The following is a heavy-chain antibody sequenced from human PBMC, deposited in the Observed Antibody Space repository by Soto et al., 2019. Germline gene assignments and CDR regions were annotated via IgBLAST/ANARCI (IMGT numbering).Heavy chain of an antibody. J-gene: IGHJ5*02. CDR2: IYYSGST. V-gene: IGHV4-31*03. CDR1: GASMSSGGYY. CDR3: AIDRHNNVFDP. Sequence: QVQLQESGPGLVKPSQTLSLTCTVSGASMSSGGYYWTWIRQSPGKGLEWIGYIYYSGSTYYNPSLESRVAISLDTSRSQFSLTLHSVTAADTAIYYCAIDRHNNVFDPWGQGTLVTVSS. D-gene: IGHD1-1*01.